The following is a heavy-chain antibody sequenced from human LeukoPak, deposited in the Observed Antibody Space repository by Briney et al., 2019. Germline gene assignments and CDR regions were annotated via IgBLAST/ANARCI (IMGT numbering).Heavy chain of an antibody. CDR3: ARVRAQLWLLGYNYFDY. CDR1: GYSISSGYY. V-gene: IGHV4-38-2*02. D-gene: IGHD5-18*01. J-gene: IGHJ4*02. Sequence: SETLSLTCTVSGYSISSGYYWGWIRQPPGKGLEWIGSIYHSGSTYYNPSLKSRVTISVDTSKNQFSLKLSSVTAVDTAVYYCARVRAQLWLLGYNYFDYWGQGTLVTVSS. CDR2: IYHSGST.